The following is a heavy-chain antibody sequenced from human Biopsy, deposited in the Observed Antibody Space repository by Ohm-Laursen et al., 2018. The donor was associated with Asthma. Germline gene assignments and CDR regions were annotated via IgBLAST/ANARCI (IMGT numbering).Heavy chain of an antibody. V-gene: IGHV4-59*07. CDR2: THYSGTT. D-gene: IGHD3-22*01. Sequence: SDTLSLTCTVSGGSIGIYYWGWIRQPPGKGLEYIGYTHYSGTTNTDPSLTGRVTMSVDTSKNQFSLKVTSVTAADTAAYFCARVRGAFYESSVKNAFDVWGQGTMVTVSS. CDR1: GGSIGIYY. J-gene: IGHJ3*01. CDR3: ARVRGAFYESSVKNAFDV.